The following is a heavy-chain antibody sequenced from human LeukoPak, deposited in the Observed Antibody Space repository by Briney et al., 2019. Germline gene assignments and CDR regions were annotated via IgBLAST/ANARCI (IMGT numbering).Heavy chain of an antibody. Sequence: SETLSLTCTVYGGSFSGYYWSWIRQPPGKGLEWIGEITHSGSTNYNPSLKSRVTISVDTSKTQFSLRLNSVTAADTAVYYCARGGLTYGGNSNYWGQGTLVTVSS. J-gene: IGHJ4*02. CDR1: GGSFSGYY. D-gene: IGHD4-17*01. CDR3: ARGGLTYGGNSNY. V-gene: IGHV4-34*01. CDR2: ITHSGST.